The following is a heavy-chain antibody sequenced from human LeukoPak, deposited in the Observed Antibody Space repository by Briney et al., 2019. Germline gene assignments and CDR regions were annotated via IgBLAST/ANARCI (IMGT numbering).Heavy chain of an antibody. D-gene: IGHD3-10*01. Sequence: GESLKISCKGSGYSFTSYWIGWVRQMPGKGLERMGIIYPGDSDTRYSPSFQGQVTISADKSISTAYLQWSSLKASDTAMYYCARCTMVRGVITGCDYWGQGTLVTVSS. J-gene: IGHJ4*02. CDR1: GYSFTSYW. CDR2: IYPGDSDT. CDR3: ARCTMVRGVITGCDY. V-gene: IGHV5-51*01.